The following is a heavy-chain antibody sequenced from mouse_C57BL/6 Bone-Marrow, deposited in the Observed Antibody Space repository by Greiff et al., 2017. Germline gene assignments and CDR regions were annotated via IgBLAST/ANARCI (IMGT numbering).Heavy chain of an antibody. CDR3: AEELRREDYFDY. Sequence: QVQLKQPGAELVKPGASVKLSCKASGYTFTSYWMHWVKQRPGQGLEWIGMIHPNSGSTNYNEKFKSKATLTVDKSSSTAYMQLSSLTSEDSAVYCCAEELRREDYFDYWGQGTTLTVSS. D-gene: IGHD2-4*01. V-gene: IGHV1-64*01. CDR1: GYTFTSYW. J-gene: IGHJ2*01. CDR2: IHPNSGST.